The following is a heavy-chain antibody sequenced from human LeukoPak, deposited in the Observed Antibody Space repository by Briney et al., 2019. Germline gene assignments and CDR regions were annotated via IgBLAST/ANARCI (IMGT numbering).Heavy chain of an antibody. CDR2: ISVGGRIM. Sequence: GGSLRLSCVASGFTFSSYSFNWVRQAPGKGLEWVSYISVGGRIMSYADSVKGRFTISRDNAKNSLYLQMNSLRAEDTAVYYCARALWSGPVYYGMDVWGQGTTVTVSS. D-gene: IGHD3-10*01. J-gene: IGHJ6*02. CDR1: GFTFSSYS. V-gene: IGHV3-21*05. CDR3: ARALWSGPVYYGMDV.